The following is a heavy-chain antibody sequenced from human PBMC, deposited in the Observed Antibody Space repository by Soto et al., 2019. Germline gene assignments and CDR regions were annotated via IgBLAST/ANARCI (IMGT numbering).Heavy chain of an antibody. D-gene: IGHD2-2*01. J-gene: IGHJ6*02. Sequence: PSETLSLTCTVSGGSISSYYWSWIRQPPGKGLEWIGYIYYSGSTNYNPSLKSRVTISVDTSKNQFSLKLSSVTAADTAVYYCARAAMAVVVPAAVYYYYGMDVWGQGTTVTVSS. CDR2: IYYSGST. V-gene: IGHV4-59*01. CDR3: ARAAMAVVVPAAVYYYYGMDV. CDR1: GGSISSYY.